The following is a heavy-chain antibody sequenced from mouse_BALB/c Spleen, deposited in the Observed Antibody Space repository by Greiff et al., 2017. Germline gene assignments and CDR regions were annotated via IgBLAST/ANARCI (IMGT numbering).Heavy chain of an antibody. CDR3: ARIGATPGFAY. D-gene: IGHD3-1*01. V-gene: IGHV5-6-5*01. CDR2: ISSGGST. J-gene: IGHJ3*01. CDR1: GFTFSSYA. Sequence: EVQVVESGGGLVKPGGSLKLSCAASGFTFSSYAMSWVRQTPEKRLEWVASISSGGSTYYPDSVKGRFTISRDNARNILYLQMSSLRSEDTAMYYCARIGATPGFAYWGQETLVTVSA.